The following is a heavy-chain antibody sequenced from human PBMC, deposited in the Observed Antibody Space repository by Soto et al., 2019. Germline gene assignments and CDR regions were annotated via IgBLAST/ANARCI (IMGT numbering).Heavy chain of an antibody. V-gene: IGHV1-18*04. Sequence: QVQLVQSGVEVKKPGASVKVSCKASGYTFPNYGINWVRQAPGQGLEWMGWISAYNGNTDYAQKLQGRVTMTTDTSTTTAYMEVTNLRSDVAAVYYCARGVIPSCGSDVYAGYFHHWGQGTRVIVSS. J-gene: IGHJ1*01. D-gene: IGHD2-21*02. CDR2: ISAYNGNT. CDR1: GYTFPNYG. CDR3: ARGVIPSCGSDVYAGYFHH.